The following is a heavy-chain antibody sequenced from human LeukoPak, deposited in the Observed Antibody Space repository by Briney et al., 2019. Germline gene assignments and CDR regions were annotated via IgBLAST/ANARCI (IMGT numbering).Heavy chain of an antibody. V-gene: IGHV4-39*01. CDR1: GGSISSSSYY. J-gene: IGHJ4*02. Sequence: SETLSLTCTVSGGSISSSSYYWGWIRQPPGKGLEWIGSIYYSGSTYYNPSLKSRVTISVDTSKNQFSLKLSSVTAADTAVYYCARAPTVVPAAIVDYWGQGTLVTVSS. CDR3: ARAPTVVPAAIVDY. CDR2: IYYSGST. D-gene: IGHD2-2*01.